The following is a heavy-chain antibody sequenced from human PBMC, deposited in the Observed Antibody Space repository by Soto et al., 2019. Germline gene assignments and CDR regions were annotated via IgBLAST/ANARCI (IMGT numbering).Heavy chain of an antibody. Sequence: DVQLVESGGGLIQPGESLRLSCAAFGLTVSGKKYMAWVRQAPGKGLEWVSALYDVDGTYYADSVKGRFTTSRDSSQTIVYLQMNSLRPDDTAVYYCASWHLREHAYDIWGQGTTVTVSS. CDR3: ASWHLREHAYDI. V-gene: IGHV3-53*01. CDR1: GLTVSGKKY. D-gene: IGHD4-17*01. CDR2: LYDVDGT. J-gene: IGHJ3*02.